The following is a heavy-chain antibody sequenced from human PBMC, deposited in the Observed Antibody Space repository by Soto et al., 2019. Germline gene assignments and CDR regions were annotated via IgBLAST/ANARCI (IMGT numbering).Heavy chain of an antibody. J-gene: IGHJ4*02. CDR3: ARLVVAVITYYFDS. V-gene: IGHV2-5*02. CDR2: IYWDDDK. D-gene: IGHD2-15*01. Sequence: QITLKESGPTLVKPTQTLTLTCTFSGFSLSSSGVGVGWIRPPPGKALEWLTFIYWDDDKRYSPSLKSRLTITKDTSKNQVVLTLTNMDPVDTATYSCARLVVAVITYYFDSWGQGTLLTVSS. CDR1: GFSLSSSGVG.